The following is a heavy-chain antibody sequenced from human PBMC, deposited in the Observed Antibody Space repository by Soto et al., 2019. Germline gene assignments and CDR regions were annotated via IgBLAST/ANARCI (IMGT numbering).Heavy chain of an antibody. CDR3: ARDVTSMDYDSSGYPGHFDY. CDR2: INPSGGST. CDR1: GYTFTSYY. Sequence: ASVKVSCKASGYTFTSYYMHWVRQAPGQGLEWMGIINPSGGSTSYAQKFQGRVTMTRDTSTSTVYMELSSLRSEDTAVYYCARDVTSMDYDSSGYPGHFDYWGLG. J-gene: IGHJ4*02. D-gene: IGHD3-22*01. V-gene: IGHV1-46*01.